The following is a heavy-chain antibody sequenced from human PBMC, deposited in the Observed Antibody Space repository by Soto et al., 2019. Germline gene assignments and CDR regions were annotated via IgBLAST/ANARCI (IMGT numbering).Heavy chain of an antibody. CDR1: GGSISSYY. CDR3: ARYGDSYYFDY. D-gene: IGHD4-17*01. Sequence: SETLSLTCTVSGGSISSYYWSWIRQPPGKGLEWIGYIYYSGSTNYNPSLKSRVTISVDTSKNQFSLKLSSVTAADTAVYYCARYGDSYYFDYWGQGTLVTVSS. V-gene: IGHV4-59*01. J-gene: IGHJ4*02. CDR2: IYYSGST.